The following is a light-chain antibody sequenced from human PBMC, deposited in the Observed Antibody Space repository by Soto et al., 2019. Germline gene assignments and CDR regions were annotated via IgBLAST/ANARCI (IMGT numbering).Light chain of an antibody. Sequence: QAVVTQPPSASGTPGQRVTISCSGDSSSIERNTVSWYQQLPGMAPKLLIYLNSRRPSGVPDRFSGSKSGTSASLAISGLQSEDEAEYYCATWDDSLNLLYVFGTGTKLIVL. CDR3: ATWDDSLNLLYV. J-gene: IGLJ1*01. CDR1: SSSIERNT. CDR2: LNS. V-gene: IGLV1-44*01.